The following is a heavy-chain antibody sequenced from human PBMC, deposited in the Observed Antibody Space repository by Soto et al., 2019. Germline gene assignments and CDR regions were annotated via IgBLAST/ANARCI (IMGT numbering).Heavy chain of an antibody. D-gene: IGHD1-26*01. Sequence: PGESLKISCKGSGYSFTSYWIGWVRQMPGKGLEWMGIIYPGDSDTRYSPSFQGQVTISADKSISTAYLQWSSLKASDTAMYYCARLNAGVGATTTLDYWGQGTLVTVSS. J-gene: IGHJ4*02. CDR1: GYSFTSYW. CDR2: IYPGDSDT. V-gene: IGHV5-51*01. CDR3: ARLNAGVGATTTLDY.